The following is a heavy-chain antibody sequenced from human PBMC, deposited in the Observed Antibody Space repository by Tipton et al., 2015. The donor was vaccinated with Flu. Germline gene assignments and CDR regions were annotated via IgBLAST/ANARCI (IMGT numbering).Heavy chain of an antibody. J-gene: IGHJ4*01. CDR2: TFYRSKWYN. CDR1: GDSVSSNSAA. CDR3: ARGSEGSYGDYFDY. D-gene: IGHD4-17*01. V-gene: IGHV6-1*01. Sequence: QLVQSGAEVKPSQTLSLTCAISGDSVSSNSAAWNWIRQSPSRGLEWLGRTFYRSKWYNDYAMSVRGRISINPDTSRNQFSLQMNSVTPDDTAVYYCARGSEGSYGDYFDYWGRGTLVTVSS.